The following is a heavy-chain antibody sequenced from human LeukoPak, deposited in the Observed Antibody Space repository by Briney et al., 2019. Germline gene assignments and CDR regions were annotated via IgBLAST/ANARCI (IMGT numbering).Heavy chain of an antibody. Sequence: SVKVSCKASGGTFSSYAISWVQQAPGQGLEWMGGIIPIFGTANYAQKFQGGVTITTDESTSTAYMELSSLRSEDTAVYYCARSEAAAGTWYNWFDPWGQGTLVTVSS. V-gene: IGHV1-69*05. CDR2: IIPIFGTA. CDR1: GGTFSSYA. CDR3: ARSEAAAGTWYNWFDP. D-gene: IGHD6-13*01. J-gene: IGHJ5*02.